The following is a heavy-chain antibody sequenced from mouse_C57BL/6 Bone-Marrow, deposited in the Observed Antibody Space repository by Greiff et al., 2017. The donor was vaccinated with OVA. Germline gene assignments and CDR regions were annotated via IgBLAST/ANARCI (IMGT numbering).Heavy chain of an antibody. CDR3: ARGVLLRYLFAY. V-gene: IGHV1-64*01. CDR1: GYTFTSYW. D-gene: IGHD1-1*01. J-gene: IGHJ3*01. Sequence: QVQLQQPGAELVKPGASVKLSCKASGYTFTSYWMHWVKQRPGQGLEWIGMIHPNSGSTNYNEKFKSKATLTVDESSSTAYMQLSSLTSEDSAVYYCARGVLLRYLFAYWGQGTLVTVSA. CDR2: IHPNSGST.